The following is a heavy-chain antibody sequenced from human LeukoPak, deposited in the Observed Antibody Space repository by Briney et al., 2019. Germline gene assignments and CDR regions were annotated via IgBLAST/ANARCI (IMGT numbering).Heavy chain of an antibody. D-gene: IGHD2-2*01. CDR2: IYYSGST. Sequence: SETLSLTCTVSGGSISSYYWSWIRQPPGKGLEWIGYIYYSGSTNYRPSLKSRVTISVDTSKNQFSLKLSSVTAADTAVYYCARHGALGYCSSTSCPNWFDPWGQGTLVTVSS. CDR1: GGSISSYY. CDR3: ARHGALGYCSSTSCPNWFDP. J-gene: IGHJ5*02. V-gene: IGHV4-59*08.